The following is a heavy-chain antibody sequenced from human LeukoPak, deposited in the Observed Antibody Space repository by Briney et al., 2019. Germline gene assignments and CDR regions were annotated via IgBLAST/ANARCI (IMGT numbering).Heavy chain of an antibody. CDR3: ARFDCSSTSCYPDWFDP. Sequence: ASVKVSCKASGYTFTGYYMHWVRQAPGQGLEWMGRINPNSGGTNYAQKFQGRVTMTRDTSISTAYMELSRLRSDDTAVYYCARFDCSSTSCYPDWFDPWGQGTLVTVSS. J-gene: IGHJ5*02. V-gene: IGHV1-2*06. D-gene: IGHD2-2*01. CDR2: INPNSGGT. CDR1: GYTFTGYY.